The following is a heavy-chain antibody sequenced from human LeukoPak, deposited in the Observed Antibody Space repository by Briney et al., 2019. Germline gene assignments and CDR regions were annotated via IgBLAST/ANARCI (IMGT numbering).Heavy chain of an antibody. CDR1: GYTFTGYY. Sequence: ASVKVSCKASGYTFTGYYMHWVRRAPGQGLEWMGWINPNSGGTNYAQKFQGRVTMTRDTSISTAYMELSRLRSDDTAVYYCAVDYYDSSGYLYWGQGTLVTVSS. J-gene: IGHJ4*02. CDR3: AVDYYDSSGYLY. V-gene: IGHV1-2*02. D-gene: IGHD3-22*01. CDR2: INPNSGGT.